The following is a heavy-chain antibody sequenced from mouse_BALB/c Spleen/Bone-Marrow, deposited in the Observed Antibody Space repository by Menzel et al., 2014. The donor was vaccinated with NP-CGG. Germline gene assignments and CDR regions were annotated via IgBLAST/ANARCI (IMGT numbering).Heavy chain of an antibody. Sequence: VQLQQSGAELVKPGASVKLSCTASGFNIKDTYVHWVKQRPEQGLEWIGRIDPANGNTKYDPKFQGKATITADTSSNTAYLQLSSLTSEDTAVYYCASYYYGHYFDYWGQGTTLTVSS. CDR2: IDPANGNT. CDR1: GFNIKDTY. D-gene: IGHD1-1*01. J-gene: IGHJ2*01. CDR3: ASYYYGHYFDY. V-gene: IGHV14-3*02.